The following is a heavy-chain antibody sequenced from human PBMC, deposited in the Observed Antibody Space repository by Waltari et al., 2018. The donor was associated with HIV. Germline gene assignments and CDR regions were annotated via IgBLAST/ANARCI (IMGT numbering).Heavy chain of an antibody. J-gene: IGHJ5*02. D-gene: IGHD3-10*01. CDR2: IYHNAIT. CDR3: ARDYFDPSGSSKGFNWLDP. Sequence: QVQLQESGPGLVKPSETLSLTCAVSGYSLSSGYYWGWIRQPPGKGLEWIGVIYHNAITYYIPSLKSRVTMSVDTSKNQFSLMVSSVTAAETAVYYCARDYFDPSGSSKGFNWLDPWGQGTLVTVSS. CDR1: GYSLSSGYY. V-gene: IGHV4-38-2*02.